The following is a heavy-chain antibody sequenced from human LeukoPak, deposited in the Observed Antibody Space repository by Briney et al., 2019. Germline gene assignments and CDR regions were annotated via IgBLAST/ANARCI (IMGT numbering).Heavy chain of an antibody. CDR1: GYTFTGYY. CDR2: INPNSGGT. D-gene: IGHD6-13*01. V-gene: IGHV1-2*02. Sequence: GASVKVSCKASGYTFTGYYMHWVRQAPGQGLEWMGWINPNSGGTNYAQKFQGRVTMTRDTSISTAYMELSRLRSDDTAVYYCARDGCGPLWYSSSWYRSYYYYGMDVWGQGTTVTVSS. J-gene: IGHJ6*02. CDR3: ARDGCGPLWYSSSWYRSYYYYGMDV.